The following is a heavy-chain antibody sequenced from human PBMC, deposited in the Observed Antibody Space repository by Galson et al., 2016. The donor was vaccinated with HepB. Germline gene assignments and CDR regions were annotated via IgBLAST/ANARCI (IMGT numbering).Heavy chain of an antibody. CDR2: IIPIFGTA. CDR3: ARVFDSGDYFFDY. Sequence: SVKVSCKASGGSFSSSTINWVRQAPGQGLEWMGGIIPIFGTANYAQKFQGRVTITADESTSTAYMELSSLTSEDTAAYYCARVFDSGDYFFDYWGQGSTVTVSS. CDR1: GGSFSSST. J-gene: IGHJ4*03. D-gene: IGHD3-22*01. V-gene: IGHV1-69*13.